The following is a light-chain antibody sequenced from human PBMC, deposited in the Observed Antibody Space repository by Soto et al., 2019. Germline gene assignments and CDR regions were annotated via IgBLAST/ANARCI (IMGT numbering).Light chain of an antibody. CDR2: AAS. CDR3: QQLHSYPLT. J-gene: IGKJ4*01. Sequence: DIQLTQSPSFLSASVGERVTITCRASQGISSYLAWYQQKPGKAPNLLINAASTLQSGVPSRFSGSGSGTEFTLSISSLQPEDFATYYCQQLHSYPLTFGGGTKVEIK. CDR1: QGISSY. V-gene: IGKV1-9*01.